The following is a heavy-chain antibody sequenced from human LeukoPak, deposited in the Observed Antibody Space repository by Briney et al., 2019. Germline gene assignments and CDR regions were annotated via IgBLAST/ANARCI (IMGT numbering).Heavy chain of an antibody. V-gene: IGHV3-23*01. J-gene: IGHJ4*02. CDR1: GFRFSSYA. CDR2: ISGPGGST. D-gene: IGHD1-26*01. Sequence: GGSLRLSCAASGFRFSSYAMSWVRQAPGKGLEWVSVISGPGGSTYYADSVKGRFTISRDNSKNTLYLQMNSLRAEDTAVYYCAKDRGGWWELLPLYSFDYWGQGTLVTVSS. CDR3: AKDRGGWWELLPLYSFDY.